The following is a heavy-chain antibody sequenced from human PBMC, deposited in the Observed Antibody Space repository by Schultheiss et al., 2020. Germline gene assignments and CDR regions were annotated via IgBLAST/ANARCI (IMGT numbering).Heavy chain of an antibody. J-gene: IGHJ6*02. CDR3: ARASEVAAKTGVYYYYYGMDV. CDR2: INPNSGGT. CDR1: GYTFTGYY. Sequence: ASVKVSCKASGYTFTGYYMHWVRQAPGQGLEWMGWINPNSGGTNYAQKFQGRVTMTRDTSISTAYMELSRLRSDDTAVYYCARASEVAAKTGVYYYYYGMDVWGQGTTVTVSS. D-gene: IGHD2-15*01. V-gene: IGHV1-2*02.